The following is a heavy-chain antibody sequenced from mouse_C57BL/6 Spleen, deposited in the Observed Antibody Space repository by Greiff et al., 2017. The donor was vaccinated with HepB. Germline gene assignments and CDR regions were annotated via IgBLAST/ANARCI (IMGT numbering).Heavy chain of an antibody. CDR1: GYSITSGYY. CDR3: ARDPFITPFDY. Sequence: ESGPGLVKPSQSLSLTCSVTGYSITSGYYWNWIRQFPGNKLEWMGYISYDGSNNYNPSLKNRISITRDTSKNQFFLKLNSVTTEDTATYYCARDPFITPFDYWGQGTTLTVSS. D-gene: IGHD1-1*01. V-gene: IGHV3-6*01. J-gene: IGHJ2*01. CDR2: ISYDGSN.